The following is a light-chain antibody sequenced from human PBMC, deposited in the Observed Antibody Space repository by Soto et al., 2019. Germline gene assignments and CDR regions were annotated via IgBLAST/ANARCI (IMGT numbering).Light chain of an antibody. CDR1: QNIRSR. CDR3: QQYHSYWK. V-gene: IGKV1-5*01. CDR2: DAS. J-gene: IGKJ1*01. Sequence: DIVMTQSPFALSASVGDRVTITCLASQNIRSRLAWFQQKPGKAPKLLIYDASSLESGVPQRFSGSGSGTEFTLTISSLQTDDFSTYYCQQYHSYWKVGKGTKVDI.